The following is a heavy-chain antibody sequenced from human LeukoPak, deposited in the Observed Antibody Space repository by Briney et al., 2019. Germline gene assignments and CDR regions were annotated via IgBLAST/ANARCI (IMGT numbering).Heavy chain of an antibody. Sequence: PSESLSLTCTVSGGSISSYYWSWIRQPPGKGLEWIGYIYYSGSTNYNPSLKSGVTISVDTPKNQFSLKLSSVTAADTAVYYCAREHGDRACGMDVWGQGTTGTVSS. V-gene: IGHV4-59*01. CDR3: AREHGDRACGMDV. D-gene: IGHD4-17*01. CDR1: GGSISSYY. J-gene: IGHJ6*02. CDR2: IYYSGST.